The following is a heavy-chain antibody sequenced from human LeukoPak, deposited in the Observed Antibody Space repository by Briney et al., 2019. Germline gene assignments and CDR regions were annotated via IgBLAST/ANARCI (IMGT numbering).Heavy chain of an antibody. CDR1: GYTFTAYN. CDR3: ARGMGSGTYRRFDF. D-gene: IGHD3-10*01. J-gene: IGHJ4*02. Sequence: ASVKVSCKPSGYTFTAYNIHWVRQAPGQGPEWMGWVTPYNGATDYAQQFQGRVTMTRNTSITTAYMELNNLISDDTAVYYCARGMGSGTYRRFDFWGQGTLVTVSS. V-gene: IGHV1-2*02. CDR2: VTPYNGAT.